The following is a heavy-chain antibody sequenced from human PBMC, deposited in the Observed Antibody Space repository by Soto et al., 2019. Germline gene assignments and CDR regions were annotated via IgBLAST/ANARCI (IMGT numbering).Heavy chain of an antibody. J-gene: IGHJ6*02. D-gene: IGHD6-13*01. CDR2: IYYSGST. Sequence: SETLSLTCTVSGGSISSSSYYWGWIRQPPGKGLEWIGSIYYSGSTYYNPSLKSRVTISVDTSKNQFSLKLSSVTAADPAVYYFARTRQQPRSGMDVWGQGTTVTVSS. CDR3: ARTRQQPRSGMDV. CDR1: GGSISSSSYY. V-gene: IGHV4-39*01.